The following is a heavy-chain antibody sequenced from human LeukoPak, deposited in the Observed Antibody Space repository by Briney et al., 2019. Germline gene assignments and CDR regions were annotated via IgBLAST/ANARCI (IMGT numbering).Heavy chain of an antibody. J-gene: IGHJ4*02. D-gene: IGHD4-17*01. CDR1: GFTFDKYW. CDR3: ARGAGPYGDYRDY. CDR2: IKQHGSET. V-gene: IGHV3-7*01. Sequence: GGSLRLSCAASGFTFDKYWMSWVRQAPGKGLEWVANIKQHGSETYYVDSVKGRFTISRDNAENSLFLQMNTLRAEDTAVYYCARGAGPYGDYRDYWGQGTLVTVSS.